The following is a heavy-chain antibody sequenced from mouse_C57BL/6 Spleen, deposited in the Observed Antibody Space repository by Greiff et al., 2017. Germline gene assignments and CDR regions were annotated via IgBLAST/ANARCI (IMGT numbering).Heavy chain of an antibody. CDR2: IDPSDSYT. J-gene: IGHJ3*01. Sequence: QVQLQQPGAELVMPGASVKLSCKASGYTFTSYWMHWVKQRPGQGLEWIGEIDPSDSYTNYNQKFKGKSTLTVDKSSSTAYMQLSSLTSEDSAVYYCAGWPSYGSKGAYWGQGTMVTVSA. CDR1: GYTFTSYW. CDR3: AGWPSYGSKGAY. V-gene: IGHV1-69*01. D-gene: IGHD1-1*01.